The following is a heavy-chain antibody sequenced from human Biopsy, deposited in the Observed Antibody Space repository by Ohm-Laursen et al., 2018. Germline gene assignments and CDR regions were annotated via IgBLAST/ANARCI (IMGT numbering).Heavy chain of an antibody. CDR2: ISASDDSK. CDR3: ATGPVQMVYANLRGEFAS. Sequence: SLRLSCAASGFTFSSYAMTWFRQAPGKGLERVSSISASDDSKYYGDSVKGRFTISRDSSTNTLYLQMNGLRADDTAVYYCATGPVQMVYANLRGEFASWGQGALVTVSS. D-gene: IGHD2-8*01. J-gene: IGHJ5*02. CDR1: GFTFSSYA. V-gene: IGHV3-23*01.